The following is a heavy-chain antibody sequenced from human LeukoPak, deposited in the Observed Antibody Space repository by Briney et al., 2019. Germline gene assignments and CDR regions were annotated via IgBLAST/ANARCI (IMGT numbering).Heavy chain of an antibody. V-gene: IGHV4-4*07. J-gene: IGHJ4*02. D-gene: IGHD3-22*01. CDR2: IHTSGST. CDR3: ARDRYYYDSSGFYYFDY. Sequence: SETLSLTCTVSGVSIRSYYWSWIRQPAGKGLEWIGRIHTSGSTNYNPSLKSRVTMSVDTSKNQFSLKLSSVTVADTAVYYCARDRYYYDSSGFYYFDYWGQGTLVTVSS. CDR1: GVSIRSYY.